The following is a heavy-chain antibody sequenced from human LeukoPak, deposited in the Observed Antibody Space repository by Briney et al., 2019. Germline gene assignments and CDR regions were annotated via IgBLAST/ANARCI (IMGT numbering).Heavy chain of an antibody. CDR3: ARGFSGSYGY. Sequence: SETLSLTCAVYGGSFSGYYWSWIRQPPGKGLEWIGEINHSGSTNYNPSLKSRVTISVDSSKNQFSLKLSSVTAADTAVYYCARGFSGSYGYWGQGTLVTVSS. CDR1: GGSFSGYY. V-gene: IGHV4-34*01. D-gene: IGHD1-26*01. CDR2: INHSGST. J-gene: IGHJ4*02.